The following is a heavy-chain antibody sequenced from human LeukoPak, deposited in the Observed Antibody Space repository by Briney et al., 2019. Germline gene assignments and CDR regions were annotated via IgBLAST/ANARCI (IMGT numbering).Heavy chain of an antibody. CDR2: IYYSGST. CDR3: ARDGCSGGTCSPYN. D-gene: IGHD2-15*01. V-gene: IGHV4-39*07. CDR1: GGSISSSSYY. Sequence: SETLSLTCTVSGGSISSSSYYWGWIRQPPGKGLEWIGSIYYSGSTYYNPSLKSRVTTSVDTSKNQFSLKLSSVTAADTAVYYCARDGCSGGTCSPYNWGQGTLVTVSS. J-gene: IGHJ4*02.